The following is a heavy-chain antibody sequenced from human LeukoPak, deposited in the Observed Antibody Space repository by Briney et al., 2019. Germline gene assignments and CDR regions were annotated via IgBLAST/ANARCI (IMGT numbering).Heavy chain of an antibody. CDR3: ARALKYYDILTGYYTSYYMDV. CDR2: IYTSGST. CDR1: GGSISSYY. J-gene: IGHJ6*03. Sequence: SETLSLTCTVSGGSISSYYWSWIRQPAGKGLEWIGRIYTSGSTNYNPSLKSRVTISVDKSKNQFSLKLSSVTAADTAVYYCARALKYYDILTGYYTSYYMDVWGKGTTVTVSS. V-gene: IGHV4-4*07. D-gene: IGHD3-9*01.